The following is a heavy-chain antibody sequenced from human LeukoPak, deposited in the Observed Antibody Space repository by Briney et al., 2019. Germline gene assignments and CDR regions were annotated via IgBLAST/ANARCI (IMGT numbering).Heavy chain of an antibody. V-gene: IGHV4-59*08. D-gene: IGHD5-18*01. Sequence: PSETLSLTCTVSGGSISSYYWSWIRQPPGKGLEWIGYIYYSGSTNYNPSLKSRVTLSVDTSKNQFSLKLSSVTAADTAVYYCARISNSGYSYVHLIFDYWGQGTLVTVSS. CDR1: GGSISSYY. CDR3: ARISNSGYSYVHLIFDY. J-gene: IGHJ4*02. CDR2: IYYSGST.